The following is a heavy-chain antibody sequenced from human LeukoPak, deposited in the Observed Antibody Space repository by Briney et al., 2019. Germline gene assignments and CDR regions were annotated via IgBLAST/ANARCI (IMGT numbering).Heavy chain of an antibody. CDR1: GFTFSDYA. D-gene: IGHD3-10*01. V-gene: IGHV3-30*14. J-gene: IGHJ6*03. CDR3: ARVKAGYYYYMDV. Sequence: GGSLRLPCAASGFTFSDYAMHWVRQAPGKGLEWVAVLSYDGTNKYYTDSVKGRFTISRDNPKNTLYLQMNSLRAEDTAVYYCARVKAGYYYYMDVWGKGTTVTVSS. CDR2: LSYDGTNK.